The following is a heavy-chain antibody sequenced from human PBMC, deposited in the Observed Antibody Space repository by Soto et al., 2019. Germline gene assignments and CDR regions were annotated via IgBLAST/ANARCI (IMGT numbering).Heavy chain of an antibody. CDR1: GLTVSGKKY. CDR2: VYDVDGT. CDR3: ASWLQREHAYDV. Sequence: DVQLVESGRGLIQPGGSLRLSCAASGLTVSGKKYIAWVRQAPGKGLEWVSGVYDVDGTYYADSVKGRFTISRDTSKTIVFLEMNDLRPDDTAVYYCASWLQREHAYDVWGLGTTVTVSS. D-gene: IGHD1-1*01. V-gene: IGHV3-53*01. J-gene: IGHJ3*01.